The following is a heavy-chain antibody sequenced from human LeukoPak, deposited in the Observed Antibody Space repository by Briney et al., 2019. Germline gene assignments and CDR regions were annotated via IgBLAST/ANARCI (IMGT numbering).Heavy chain of an antibody. CDR2: IYSGGST. Sequence: PGGSLRLSCAASGFTVSSNYMSWVRQAPGKGLEWVSVIYSGGSTYYADSVKGRFTISRDNSKNTLYLQMNSLRAEDTAVYYCAGGVVPDYDPYYFDYWGQGTLVTVSS. CDR1: GFTVSSNY. D-gene: IGHD3-22*01. CDR3: AGGVVPDYDPYYFDY. J-gene: IGHJ4*02. V-gene: IGHV3-53*01.